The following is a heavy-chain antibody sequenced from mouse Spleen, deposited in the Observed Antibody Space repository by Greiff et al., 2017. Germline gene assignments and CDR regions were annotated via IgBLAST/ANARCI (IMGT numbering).Heavy chain of an antibody. CDR3: ARIGYYGSSPHFDY. J-gene: IGHJ2*01. V-gene: IGHV1-20*01. Sequence: DVQLQESGPELVKPGDSVKISCKASGYTFTGYFMNWVMQSHGKSLEWIGRINPYNGDTFYNQKFKGKATLTVDKSSSTAHMELRSLTSEDSAVYYCARIGYYGSSPHFDYWGQGTTLTVSS. CDR2: INPYNGDT. CDR1: GYTFTGYF. D-gene: IGHD1-1*01.